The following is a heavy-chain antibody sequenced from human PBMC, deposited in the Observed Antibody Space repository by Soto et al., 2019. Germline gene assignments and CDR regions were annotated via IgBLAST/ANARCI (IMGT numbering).Heavy chain of an antibody. V-gene: IGHV1-8*01. CDR3: SRTPGDY. Sequence: ASVQVSCKPSGYTFINYDINWVRQAPGKGLEWMGLMNPKSGKTGYAQKFQGRVSMTRDTSTSTAYMELNSLRSEATATCYCSRTPGDYWGQGTLVTVSS. J-gene: IGHJ4*02. D-gene: IGHD2-15*01. CDR1: GYTFINYD. CDR2: MNPKSGKT.